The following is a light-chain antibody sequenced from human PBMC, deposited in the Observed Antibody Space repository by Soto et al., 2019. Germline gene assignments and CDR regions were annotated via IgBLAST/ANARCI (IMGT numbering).Light chain of an antibody. CDR3: QQYGNSRWT. V-gene: IGKV3-20*01. CDR1: QSVSSSY. J-gene: IGKJ1*01. Sequence: EIVLTQSPDTLSLSPGERATLSCRASQSVSSSYLAWYQQTPGQAPRLLIYGTSNRATGIPDRFSGSGSGTDFTLTISRLETEDLAVYYCQQYGNSRWTFGQGTKVHI. CDR2: GTS.